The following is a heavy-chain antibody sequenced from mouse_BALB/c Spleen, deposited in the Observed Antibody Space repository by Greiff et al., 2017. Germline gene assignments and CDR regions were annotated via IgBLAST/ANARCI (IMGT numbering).Heavy chain of an antibody. CDR2: ISYSGST. Sequence: EVQLQQSGPGLVKPSQSLSLTCTVTGYSITSDYAWNWIRQFPGNKLEWMGYISYSGSTSYNPSLKSRISITRDTSKNQFFLQLNSVTTEDTATYYCARAPYNWDWYFDVWGAGTTVTVSS. CDR1: GYSITSDYA. CDR3: ARAPYNWDWYFDV. D-gene: IGHD4-1*01. V-gene: IGHV3-2*02. J-gene: IGHJ1*01.